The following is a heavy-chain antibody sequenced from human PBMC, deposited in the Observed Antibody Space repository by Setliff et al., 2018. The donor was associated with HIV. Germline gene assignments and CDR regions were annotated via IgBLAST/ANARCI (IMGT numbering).Heavy chain of an antibody. D-gene: IGHD3-10*01. CDR3: TGDYNSGSYRFDY. V-gene: IGHV4-4*08. J-gene: IGHJ4*02. Sequence: TETLSLTCTVSGGSINNYYWSWIRQPPGKGLEWIGYIYPNGSPDYPSGNIVYNPSFRSRVTLSLDTSKNQFSLKLTSVTAADAAVYYCTGDYNSGSYRFDYWGQGTPVTVSS. CDR2: IYPNGSP. CDR1: GGSINNYY.